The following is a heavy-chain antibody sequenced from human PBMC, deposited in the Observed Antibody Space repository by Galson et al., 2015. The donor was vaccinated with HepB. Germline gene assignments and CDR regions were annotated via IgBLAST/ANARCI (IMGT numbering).Heavy chain of an antibody. CDR2: IYYSGST. D-gene: IGHD5-18*01. CDR3: ARVKSGYSYGLVDS. Sequence: ETLSLTCTVSGGSMTSNYWTWIRQPPGKGLEWIAYIYYSGSTNYNPSLRSRVTISVDTSKNQFSPKLSSVTAADTAVYYCARVKSGYSYGLVDSWGQGTLVTVSS. J-gene: IGHJ4*02. CDR1: GGSMTSNY. V-gene: IGHV4-59*08.